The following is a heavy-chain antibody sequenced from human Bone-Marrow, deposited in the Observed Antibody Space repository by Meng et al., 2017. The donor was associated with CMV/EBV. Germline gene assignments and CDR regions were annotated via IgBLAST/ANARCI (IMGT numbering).Heavy chain of an antibody. D-gene: IGHD3-3*01. V-gene: IGHV1-69*05. CDR3: ARGGALEWLLAHYYYGMDV. CDR2: IIPIFDTG. CDR1: GGTFTSYT. Sequence: SVKVSCKASGGTFTSYTINWVRQAPGQGLEWMGGIIPIFDTGNYAQKFQGRVTITTDESTSTAYMELSSLRSEDTAVYYCARGGALEWLLAHYYYGMDVWGQGTTVTVSS. J-gene: IGHJ6*02.